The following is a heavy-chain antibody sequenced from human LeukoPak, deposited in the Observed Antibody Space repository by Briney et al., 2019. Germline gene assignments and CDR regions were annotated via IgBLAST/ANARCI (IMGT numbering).Heavy chain of an antibody. D-gene: IGHD5-18*01. J-gene: IGHJ6*02. CDR2: ISAYNGNT. V-gene: IGHV1-18*01. CDR1: GYSFRIYG. CDR3: ARDVGRVDTSMVTVDYYYGMDV. Sequence: ASVKVSCKASGYSFRIYGISWVRQAPGQGHEWMGWISAYNGNTKYAQKFQGRVTMTTDTSTSTAYMELRSLRSDDTAVYYCARDVGRVDTSMVTVDYYYGMDVWGQGTTVTVSS.